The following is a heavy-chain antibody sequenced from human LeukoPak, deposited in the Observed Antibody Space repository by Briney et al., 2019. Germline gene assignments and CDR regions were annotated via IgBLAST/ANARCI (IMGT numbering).Heavy chain of an antibody. CDR1: GFTFNTYG. CDR2: INHSGST. CDR3: ARGRMVRGVTTYYYYYYMDV. V-gene: IGHV4-34*01. J-gene: IGHJ6*03. D-gene: IGHD3-10*01. Sequence: GSLRLSCAASGFTFNTYGMNWVRQAPGKGLEWIGEINHSGSTNYNPSLKSRVTISVDTSKNQFSLKLSSVTAADTAVYYCARGRMVRGVTTYYYYYYMDVWGKGTTVTVSS.